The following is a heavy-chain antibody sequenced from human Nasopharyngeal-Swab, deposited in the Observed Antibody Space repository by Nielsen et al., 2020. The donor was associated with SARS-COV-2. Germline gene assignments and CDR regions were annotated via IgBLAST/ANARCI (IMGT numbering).Heavy chain of an antibody. CDR1: GGSFSSYY. J-gene: IGHJ5*02. Sequence: SETLSLTCAVYGGSFSSYYWSWVRQSPGKGLEWLGEITHSGGNNYNPSLKSRVTISADMSKTQFSLKLTSVTAADTAVYYCARVWRFSEYSGSPFDPWGQGTLVIVSA. V-gene: IGHV4-34*01. CDR2: ITHSGGN. CDR3: ARVWRFSEYSGSPFDP. D-gene: IGHD3-10*01.